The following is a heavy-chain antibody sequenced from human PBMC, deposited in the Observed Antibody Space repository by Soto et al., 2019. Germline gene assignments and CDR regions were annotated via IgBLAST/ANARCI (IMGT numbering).Heavy chain of an antibody. D-gene: IGHD2-21*01. Sequence: EVQLVESGGGLVQPGGPLSLSGPAPGFTSGISCLTWFAQTPGKGLGWVSRIKSVGGSTNNADSVKGRFTISRDNAKNTVYLQMDSLRAEDTAVYYCARGAKGAYYVDVWGKGTTVTVSS. J-gene: IGHJ6*03. CDR1: GFTSGISC. CDR2: IKSVGGST. V-gene: IGHV3-74*01. CDR3: ARGAKGAYYVDV.